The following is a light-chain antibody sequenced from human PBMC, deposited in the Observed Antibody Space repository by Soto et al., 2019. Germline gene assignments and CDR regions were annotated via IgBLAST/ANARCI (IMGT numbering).Light chain of an antibody. Sequence: QSALTQPPSVSGSPGQSVTISCTGTSSDVGSYNRVSWYQQPPGTAPKLMIYEVINRPSGVPDRFSGSKSDNTASLTISGLPAEDGGEFFCSSFTNSNTWVFGGGTKVTVL. CDR1: SSDVGSYNR. V-gene: IGLV2-18*02. CDR2: EVI. J-gene: IGLJ3*02. CDR3: SSFTNSNTWV.